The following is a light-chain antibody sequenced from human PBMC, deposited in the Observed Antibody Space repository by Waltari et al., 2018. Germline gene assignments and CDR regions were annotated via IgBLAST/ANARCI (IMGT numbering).Light chain of an antibody. CDR1: QSISTY. CDR2: TAS. V-gene: IGKV1-39*01. Sequence: DIQTTQSPSSLSASVGDRVTITCRASQSISTYFNWYQQKPGKAPQLLIYTASSLQSGVPSRFSGSGSGTDFTLTISSLQLEDFATYYCQQSYNTPPTFGQGTKREIK. J-gene: IGKJ2*01. CDR3: QQSYNTPPT.